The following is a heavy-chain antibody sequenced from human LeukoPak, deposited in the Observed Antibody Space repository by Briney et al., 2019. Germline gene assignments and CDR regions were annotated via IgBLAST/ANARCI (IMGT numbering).Heavy chain of an antibody. CDR1: GFTFSSYT. J-gene: IGHJ4*02. CDR2: ISSSSSCI. V-gene: IGHV3-21*01. Sequence: GGSLRLSCAASGFTFSSYTMNWVRQAPGKGLEWVSSISSSSSCIYYADSVKGRFTISRDNAKNSLFLQMNSLRAEDTAVYYCARDQDFDYWGQGTLVTVSS. CDR3: ARDQDFDY.